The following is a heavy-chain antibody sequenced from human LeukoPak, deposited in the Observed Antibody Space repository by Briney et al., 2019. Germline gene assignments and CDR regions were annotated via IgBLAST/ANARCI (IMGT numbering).Heavy chain of an antibody. D-gene: IGHD2-2*01. CDR2: INPSGGST. J-gene: IGHJ4*02. Sequence: WASVNVSCKASGYAFNSYYIHWVRQAPGQGLEWMGIINPSGGSTSYAQRLQGRVTMTRDTSMYTLYMEVTSLRSEDTAVYYCARGGYCGGTSCYLDFWGQGTVVTVSS. CDR3: ARGGYCGGTSCYLDF. CDR1: GYAFNSYY. V-gene: IGHV1-46*02.